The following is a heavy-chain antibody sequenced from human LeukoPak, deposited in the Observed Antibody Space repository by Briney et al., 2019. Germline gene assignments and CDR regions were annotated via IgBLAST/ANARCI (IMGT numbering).Heavy chain of an antibody. Sequence: ASVKVSCKASGGTFSSYAISWVRQAPGQGLEWMGGIIPIFGTANYAQKFQGRVTITTDESTSTAYMELSSLRSEDTAVYYCALSFSTPPEYSSSRTTFDYWGQGTLVTVSS. CDR1: GGTFSSYA. CDR3: ALSFSTPPEYSSSRTTFDY. V-gene: IGHV1-69*05. D-gene: IGHD6-6*01. CDR2: IIPIFGTA. J-gene: IGHJ4*02.